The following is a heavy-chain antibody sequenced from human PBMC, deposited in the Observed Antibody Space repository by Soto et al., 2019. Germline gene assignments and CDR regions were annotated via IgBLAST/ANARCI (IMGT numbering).Heavy chain of an antibody. J-gene: IGHJ6*03. CDR3: ARATGPSYYMDV. V-gene: IGHV1-8*01. D-gene: IGHD1-1*01. CDR2: MNPNSGNT. CDR1: GYTFTSYD. Sequence: ASVKVSCKASGYTFTSYDINWVRQATGQGLEWMGWMNPNSGNTGYAQKFQGRVTMTRNTSISTAYMELSSLRSEDTAVYYCARATGPSYYMDVWGKGTTVTVSS.